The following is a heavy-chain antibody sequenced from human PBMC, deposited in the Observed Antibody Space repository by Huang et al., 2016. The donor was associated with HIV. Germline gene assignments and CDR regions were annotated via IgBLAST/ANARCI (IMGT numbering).Heavy chain of an antibody. CDR3: ARDPRGYREVYGMDV. CDR2: INRDGRRT. Sequence: EGQLVESGGGIIQRGGSRRLYCAASGSTFNSYWMHWVRQVPEKGLVGVLGINRDGRRTSYADYVKCRFTISRDNAKNKLYLEMSSLRVEDTAVYYCARDPRGYREVYGMDVWGRGTTVTVSS. D-gene: IGHD6-25*01. J-gene: IGHJ6*02. CDR1: GSTFNSYW. V-gene: IGHV3-74*01.